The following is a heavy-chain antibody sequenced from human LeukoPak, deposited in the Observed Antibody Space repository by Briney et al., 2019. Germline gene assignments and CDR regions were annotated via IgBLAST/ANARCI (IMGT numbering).Heavy chain of an antibody. CDR3: ASQPYPKYYYDSSGYLDY. CDR2: IYYSGST. J-gene: IGHJ4*02. D-gene: IGHD3-22*01. V-gene: IGHV4-59*01. CDR1: GGSISSYY. Sequence: SETLSLTCTVSGGSISSYYWSWIRQPPGKGLEWIGYIYYSGSTNYNPSLKSRVTISVDTSKNQFSLKLSSVTAADTAVYYCASQPYPKYYYDSSGYLDYWGQGTLVTVSS.